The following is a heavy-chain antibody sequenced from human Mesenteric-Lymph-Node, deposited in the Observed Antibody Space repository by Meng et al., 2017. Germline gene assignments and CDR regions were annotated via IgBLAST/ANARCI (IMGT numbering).Heavy chain of an antibody. Sequence: SVKVSCKASGYTFTSYGISWVRQAPGQGLEWMGGIIPIFGTANYAQKFQGRVTITADKSTSTAYMELSSLRSEDTAVYYCARVAVAGTYDYWGQGTLVTVSS. CDR2: IIPIFGTA. CDR1: GYTFTSYG. D-gene: IGHD6-19*01. J-gene: IGHJ4*02. CDR3: ARVAVAGTYDY. V-gene: IGHV1-69*06.